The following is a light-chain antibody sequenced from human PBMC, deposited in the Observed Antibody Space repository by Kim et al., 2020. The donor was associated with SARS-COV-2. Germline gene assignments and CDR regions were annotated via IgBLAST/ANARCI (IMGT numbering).Light chain of an antibody. CDR3: QHYEDLPLT. CDR2: TAS. J-gene: IGKJ4*01. CDR1: KDIGIY. Sequence: GSIGGRVTISCRANKDIGIYLNWYLQKPGKAPKLRINTASNLEAGVPARFSGKKSGTDFTLTISSLQPEDAASYFCQHYEDLPLTFGGGTKVDIK. V-gene: IGKV1-33*01.